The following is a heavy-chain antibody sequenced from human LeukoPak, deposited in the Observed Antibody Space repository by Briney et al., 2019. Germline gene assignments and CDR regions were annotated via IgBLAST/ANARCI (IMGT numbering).Heavy chain of an antibody. CDR2: IYYSGST. Sequence: PSETLSLTCTVSGGSISSYYWSWIRQPPGKGLEWIGYIYYSGSTNYNPSLESRVTISVDTSKNQFSLKLSSVTAADTAVYYCARDGYNWGAFDIWGQGTMVTVSS. J-gene: IGHJ3*02. D-gene: IGHD5-24*01. CDR3: ARDGYNWGAFDI. CDR1: GGSISSYY. V-gene: IGHV4-59*01.